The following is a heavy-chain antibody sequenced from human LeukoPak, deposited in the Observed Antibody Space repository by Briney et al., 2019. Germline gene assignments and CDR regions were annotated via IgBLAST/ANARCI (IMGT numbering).Heavy chain of an antibody. J-gene: IGHJ4*02. CDR3: ARRIAAAEAFDY. Sequence: WVRQPPGKGLEWIGSIYYSGSTYYNPSLKSRVTISVDTSKNHFSLKLSSVTAADTAVYYCARRIAAAEAFDYWGQGTLVTVSS. D-gene: IGHD6-13*01. CDR2: IYYSGST. V-gene: IGHV4-39*02.